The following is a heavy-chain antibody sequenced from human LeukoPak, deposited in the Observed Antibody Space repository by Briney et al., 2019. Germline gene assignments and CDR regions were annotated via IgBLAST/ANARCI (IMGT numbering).Heavy chain of an antibody. CDR1: GGSFSGYY. CDR2: INHSGST. V-gene: IGHV4-34*01. J-gene: IGHJ4*02. CDR3: ARAPPEESWLVYFDS. Sequence: MASETLSLTCAVYGGSFSGYYWSWIRQPPGKGLEWIGEINHSGSTNYNPSLKSRVTISVDTSKNQFSLKLSSVTAADTAIYYCARAPPEESWLVYFDSWGQGTLVTVSS. D-gene: IGHD6-19*01.